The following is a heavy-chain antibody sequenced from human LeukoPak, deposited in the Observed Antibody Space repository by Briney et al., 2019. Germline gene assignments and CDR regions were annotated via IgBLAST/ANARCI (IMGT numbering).Heavy chain of an antibody. J-gene: IGHJ5*02. V-gene: IGHV3-23*01. Sequence: GGSLRLSCAASGFTFRDYFMAWVRQAPGKGLEWVSTISGSGGSTYYADSVKGRFTISRDNSKNTLYLQMNNLRAEDTAVFYCAKDRWGSRWFDPWGQGTLVTVSS. CDR3: AKDRWGSRWFDP. CDR2: ISGSGGST. D-gene: IGHD2-21*01. CDR1: GFTFRDYF.